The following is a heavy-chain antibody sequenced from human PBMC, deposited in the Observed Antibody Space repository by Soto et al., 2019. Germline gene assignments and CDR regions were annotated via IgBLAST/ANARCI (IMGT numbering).Heavy chain of an antibody. CDR2: IYSGGST. Sequence: GGSLRLSCAASGFTVSSNYMSWVRQAPVKGLEWVSVIYSGGSTYYADSVKGRFTISRDNSKNTLYLQMNSLRAEDTAVYYCARDIRGYDYDYYYYMDVWGKGTTVTVSS. CDR3: ARDIRGYDYDYYYYMDV. V-gene: IGHV3-66*01. CDR1: GFTVSSNY. D-gene: IGHD5-12*01. J-gene: IGHJ6*03.